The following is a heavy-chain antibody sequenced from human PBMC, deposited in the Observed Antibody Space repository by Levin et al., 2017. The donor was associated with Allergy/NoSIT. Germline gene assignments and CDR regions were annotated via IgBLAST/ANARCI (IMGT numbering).Heavy chain of an antibody. V-gene: IGHV3-33*01. CDR1: GFTFSTYG. Sequence: GGSLRLSCVASGFTFSTYGMHWVRQAPDKGLEWVAVIWAGGTNKFYADSVRGRFTFSRDDSKSTLYLQMNSLRAEDTAVYYCVRERGPFDAFDRWGQGTMVSVSS. J-gene: IGHJ3*01. CDR3: VRERGPFDAFDR. CDR2: IWAGGTNK.